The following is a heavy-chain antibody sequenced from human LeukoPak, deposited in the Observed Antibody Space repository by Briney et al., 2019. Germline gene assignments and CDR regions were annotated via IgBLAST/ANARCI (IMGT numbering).Heavy chain of an antibody. J-gene: IGHJ4*02. D-gene: IGHD2-2*01. CDR2: IYYSGST. CDR3: ARDIVVGPAAIDYFDY. V-gene: IGHV4-59*01. Sequence: SETLSLTCTVSGGSISSYYWSWIRQPPGKGMEWIGYIYYSGSTNYNPALKSRVTISVDTSKNQFSLKLSSVTAADTAVYYCARDIVVGPAAIDYFDYWGQGTLVTVSS. CDR1: GGSISSYY.